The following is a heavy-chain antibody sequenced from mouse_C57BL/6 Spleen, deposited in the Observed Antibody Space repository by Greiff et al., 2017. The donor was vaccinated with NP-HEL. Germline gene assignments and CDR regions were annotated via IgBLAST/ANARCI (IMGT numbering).Heavy chain of an antibody. V-gene: IGHV3-6*01. CDR3: ARDRGVTTPFAY. CDR1: GYSITSGYY. CDR2: ISYDGSN. J-gene: IGHJ3*01. D-gene: IGHD2-5*01. Sequence: EVKLMESGPGLVKPSQSLSLTCSVTGYSITSGYYWNWIRQFPGNKLEWMGYISYDGSNNYNPSLKNRISITRDTSKNQFFLKLNSVTTEDTATYYCARDRGVTTPFAYWGQGTLVTVSA.